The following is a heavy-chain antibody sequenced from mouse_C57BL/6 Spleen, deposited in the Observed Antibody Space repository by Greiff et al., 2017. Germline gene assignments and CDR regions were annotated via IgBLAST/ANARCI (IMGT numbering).Heavy chain of an antibody. CDR3: ARSLRRRDYFDY. Sequence: EVQLQESGGGLVKPGGSLKLSCAASGFTFSSYTMSWVRQTPEKRLEWVATISGGGGNTYYPDSVKGRFTISRDNAKNTLYLQMSSLRSEDTALYYCARSLRRRDYFDYWGQGTTLTVSS. CDR2: ISGGGGNT. D-gene: IGHD2-12*01. CDR1: GFTFSSYT. V-gene: IGHV5-9*01. J-gene: IGHJ2*01.